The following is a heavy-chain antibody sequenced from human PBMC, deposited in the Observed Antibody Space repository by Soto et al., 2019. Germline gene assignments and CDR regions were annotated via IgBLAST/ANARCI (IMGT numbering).Heavy chain of an antibody. CDR2: ISSSISYT. J-gene: IGHJ6*02. CDR1: GFTFSDYY. Sequence: XGCLRLSCAACGFTFSDYYMSWIRQAPGKGLEWVSYISSSISYTNYADSVKGRFTISRDNAKNSLYLQMNSLRAEDTAVYYCARDLRLRSHVYYYYGMDVWGQGTTVTVPS. D-gene: IGHD6-13*01. V-gene: IGHV3-11*06. CDR3: ARDLRLRSHVYYYYGMDV.